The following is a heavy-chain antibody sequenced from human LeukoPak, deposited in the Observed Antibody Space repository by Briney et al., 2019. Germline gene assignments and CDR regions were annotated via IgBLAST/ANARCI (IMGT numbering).Heavy chain of an antibody. CDR3: ATASNGYSSGWPKYYFDY. D-gene: IGHD6-19*01. CDR2: FDPEDGET. CDR1: GYNLTELS. V-gene: IGHV1-24*01. Sequence: ASVKVSCKVSGYNLTELSMHWVRQAPGKGLEWMGGFDPEDGETIYAQKFQGRVTMTEDTSTDTAYMELSSLRSEDTAVYYCATASNGYSSGWPKYYFDYWGQGTLVTVSS. J-gene: IGHJ4*02.